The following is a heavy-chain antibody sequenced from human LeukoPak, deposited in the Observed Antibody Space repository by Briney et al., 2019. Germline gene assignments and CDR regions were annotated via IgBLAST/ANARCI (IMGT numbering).Heavy chain of an antibody. J-gene: IGHJ4*02. D-gene: IGHD5-12*01. V-gene: IGHV3-23*01. CDR3: AKAQSFLVAVLDY. CDR2: ISGSGGST. CDR1: GFTFSSYA. Sequence: GGSLRLSCAASGFTFSSYAMSWVRQAPGNGLEWVSAISGSGGSTYYADSVKGRFTISRDNSKNTLYLQMNSLRAEDTAVYYCAKAQSFLVAVLDYWGQGTLVTVSS.